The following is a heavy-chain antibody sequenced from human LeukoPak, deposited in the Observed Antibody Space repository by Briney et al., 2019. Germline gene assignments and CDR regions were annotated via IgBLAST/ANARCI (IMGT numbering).Heavy chain of an antibody. D-gene: IGHD6-13*01. V-gene: IGHV3-48*03. J-gene: IGHJ5*02. CDR2: ISSSGSTI. CDR1: GFTFSSYE. Sequence: EGSLRLSCAASGFTFSSYEMNWVRQAPGKGLEWVSYISSSGSTIYYADSVKGRFTISRDNAKNSLYLQMNSLRAEDTAVYYCARDSEHPGLGIAAAGSPSWFDPWGQGTLVTVSS. CDR3: ARDSEHPGLGIAAAGSPSWFDP.